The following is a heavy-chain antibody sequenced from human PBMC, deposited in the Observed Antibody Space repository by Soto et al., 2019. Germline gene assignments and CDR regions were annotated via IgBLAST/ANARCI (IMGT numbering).Heavy chain of an antibody. Sequence: PGGSLRLSCAASGFTFSSYAMSWVRQAPGKGLEWVSAISGSGGSTYYADSVKGRFTISRDNSKNTLYLQMNSLRAEDTAVYYCAKTNYDILTGYWMRPALHPQPSFDYWGQGTLVTVSS. D-gene: IGHD3-9*01. CDR3: AKTNYDILTGYWMRPALHPQPSFDY. CDR2: ISGSGGST. V-gene: IGHV3-23*01. J-gene: IGHJ4*02. CDR1: GFTFSSYA.